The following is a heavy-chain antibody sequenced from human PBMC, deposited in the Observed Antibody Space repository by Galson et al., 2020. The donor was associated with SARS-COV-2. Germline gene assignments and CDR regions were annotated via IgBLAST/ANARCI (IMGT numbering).Heavy chain of an antibody. CDR1: GFSLSTSGMC. V-gene: IGHV2-70*11. D-gene: IGHD6-19*01. CDR3: ARIDSSGCRGNY. CDR2: IDWDDDR. Sequence: ESGPTLVKPTQTLTLTRTFSGFSLSTSGMCVNWIRQPPGKALEWLARIDWDDDRYYSTSLKTRLTISKDTSKNQVVLTMTNMDPVDTATYYCARIDSSGCRGNYWGQGTLVTVSS. J-gene: IGHJ4*02.